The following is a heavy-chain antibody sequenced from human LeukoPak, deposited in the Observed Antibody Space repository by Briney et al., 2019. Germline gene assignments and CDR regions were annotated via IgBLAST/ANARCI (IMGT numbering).Heavy chain of an antibody. J-gene: IGHJ3*02. D-gene: IGHD3-3*01. CDR1: GFTFSSYW. V-gene: IGHV3-7*04. CDR2: IKQDGSEK. Sequence: GGSLRLSCAAPGFTFSSYWMSWVRQAPGKGLEWVANIKQDGSEKYYVDSVKGRFTISRDNAKNSLYLQMNSLRAEDTAVYYCARAASYYDFWSGYYRAFDIWGQGTMVTVSS. CDR3: ARAASYYDFWSGYYRAFDI.